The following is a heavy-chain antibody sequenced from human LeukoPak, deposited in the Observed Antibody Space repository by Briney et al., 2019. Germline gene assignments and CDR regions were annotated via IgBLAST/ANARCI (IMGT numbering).Heavy chain of an antibody. CDR2: ISAYNGNT. V-gene: IGHV1-18*01. J-gene: IGHJ4*02. CDR3: ASWRGMVGDY. Sequence: LGASVKVSCKASGYTFTSYGISWVRQAPGQGLEWMGWISAYNGNTNYAQKFQGRVTMTTDTSTSTAYMELRSLRSDDTAVYYCASWRGMVGDYWGQGTLVTVSS. D-gene: IGHD3-10*02. CDR1: GYTFTSYG.